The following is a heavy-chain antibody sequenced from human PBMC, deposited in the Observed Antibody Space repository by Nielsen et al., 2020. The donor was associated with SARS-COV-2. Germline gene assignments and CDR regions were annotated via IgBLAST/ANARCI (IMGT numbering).Heavy chain of an antibody. CDR1: GFTFSGSA. Sequence: GESLKISCVASGFTFSGSAMQWVRQASGKGLEWLGRIRSYANEYATAYAASVKGRFTISRDDSKNTAYLQMNSLKTEDTAVYYCSSPTVAYWGQGTLVTVSS. D-gene: IGHD4-23*01. CDR3: SSPTVAY. CDR2: IRSYANEYAT. J-gene: IGHJ4*02. V-gene: IGHV3-73*01.